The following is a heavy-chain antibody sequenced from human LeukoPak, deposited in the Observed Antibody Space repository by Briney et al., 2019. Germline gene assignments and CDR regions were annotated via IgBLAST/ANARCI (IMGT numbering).Heavy chain of an antibody. Sequence: GGSLRLSCAASGFTFSDYYMSWIRQAPGEGLGWVSYISSSGSTIYYADSVKGRFTISRDNAKNSLYLQMNSLRAEDTAVYYCARWGYGSGSYYWTYYFDYWGQGTLVTVSS. V-gene: IGHV3-11*01. CDR2: ISSSGSTI. D-gene: IGHD3-10*01. J-gene: IGHJ4*02. CDR3: ARWGYGSGSYYWTYYFDY. CDR1: GFTFSDYY.